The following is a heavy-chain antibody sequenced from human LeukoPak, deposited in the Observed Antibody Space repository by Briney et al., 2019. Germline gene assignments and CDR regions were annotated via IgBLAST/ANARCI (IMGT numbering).Heavy chain of an antibody. D-gene: IGHD2-15*01. J-gene: IGHJ4*02. V-gene: IGHV1-8*02. CDR3: VRGVATNY. Sequence: ASVKVSCKASGYTFTSYDINWVRQATGQGLEWMGWMNPNSGDTNYAQKFQGRVTMTRNTSITAAYMELSSLRSEDTAMYYCVRGVATNYWGQGTPVTVSS. CDR2: MNPNSGDT. CDR1: GYTFTSYD.